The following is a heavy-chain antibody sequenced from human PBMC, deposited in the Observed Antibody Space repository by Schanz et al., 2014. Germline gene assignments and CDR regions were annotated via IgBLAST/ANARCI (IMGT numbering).Heavy chain of an antibody. V-gene: IGHV1-46*03. D-gene: IGHD6-13*01. CDR2: INPSGGST. CDR1: GYTFTSDS. J-gene: IGHJ4*02. Sequence: QVHLVQSGAEVKKPGASVKVSCKASGYTFTSDSMHWVRQAPGQGLEWMGMINPSGGSTTYAQKFQGRVTMTRDTSTSTVYMELSSLRSEDTSVYYCARDAVDAAAGGNYWGQGTLXTVSS. CDR3: ARDAVDAAAGGNY.